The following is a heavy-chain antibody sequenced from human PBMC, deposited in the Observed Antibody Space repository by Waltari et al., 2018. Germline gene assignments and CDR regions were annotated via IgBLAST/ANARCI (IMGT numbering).Heavy chain of an antibody. J-gene: IGHJ4*02. CDR3: ARDGSGNFYNY. D-gene: IGHD2-15*01. CDR2: INDDGSST. Sequence: EVQLVESGGGSVQPGGSLRLSCAGSGFTSTGSWMHWVRQAPGKGLLGVSFINDDGSSTKYADFVKGRFTISRDNAKNTLYLQMNTLRPEDSAVYYCARDGSGNFYNYWGQGILVTVSS. V-gene: IGHV3-74*01. CDR1: GFTSTGSW.